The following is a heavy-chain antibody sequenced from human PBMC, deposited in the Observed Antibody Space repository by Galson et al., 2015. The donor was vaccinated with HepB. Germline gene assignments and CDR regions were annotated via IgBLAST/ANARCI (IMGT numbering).Heavy chain of an antibody. J-gene: IGHJ4*02. CDR3: AKGNGY. V-gene: IGHV3-9*01. CDR2: ISWNSGSI. Sequence: SLRLSCAASGFTFDDYAMHWVRQAPGKGLEWVSGISWNSGSIGYADSVKGRFTISRDNAKNPLYLQMNSLRAEDTALYYCAKGNGYWGQGTLVTVSS. CDR1: GFTFDDYA.